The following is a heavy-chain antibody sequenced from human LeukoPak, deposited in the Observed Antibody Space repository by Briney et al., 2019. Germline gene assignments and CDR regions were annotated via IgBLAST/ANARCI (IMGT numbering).Heavy chain of an antibody. CDR2: IYENGGTT. Sequence: PGGSLRLSCVGSGFTFRSHAMSWVRQAPEKGLEFVSGIYENGGTTYYADSVKGRFTTSTDNSKNTLYLQMNSLRAEDTAVYYCARDQNCWGQGTLVTVSS. V-gene: IGHV3-23*01. CDR3: ARDQNC. CDR1: GFTFRSHA. J-gene: IGHJ4*02.